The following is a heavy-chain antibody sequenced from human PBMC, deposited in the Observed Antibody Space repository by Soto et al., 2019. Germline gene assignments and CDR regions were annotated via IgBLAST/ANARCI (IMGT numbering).Heavy chain of an antibody. D-gene: IGHD3-10*01. Sequence: GGSLRLSCAASGFTFSSYAMSWVRQAPGKGLEWVSAISGSGGSTYYADSVKGRFTISRDNSKNTLYLQMNSLRAEDTAVYYCAKDPSLGAGGRSGSYRYGMDVWGQGTTVTVSS. CDR1: GFTFSSYA. CDR3: AKDPSLGAGGRSGSYRYGMDV. V-gene: IGHV3-23*01. CDR2: ISGSGGST. J-gene: IGHJ6*02.